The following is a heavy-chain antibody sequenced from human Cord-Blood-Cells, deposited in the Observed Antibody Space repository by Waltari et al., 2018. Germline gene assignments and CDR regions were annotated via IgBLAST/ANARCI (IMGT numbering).Heavy chain of an antibody. V-gene: IGHV3-21*01. J-gene: IGHJ4*02. CDR1: GFTFSSSS. Sequence: EVQLVESGGGLVKPGGSLRLSCAASGFTFSSSSLTWVGQAPGKGLEWVSSISSSSSYIYYADSVKGRFTISRDNAKNSLYLQMNSLRAEDTAVYYCARYGVISAIDYWGQGTLVTVSS. D-gene: IGHD3-10*01. CDR3: ARYGVISAIDY. CDR2: ISSSSSYI.